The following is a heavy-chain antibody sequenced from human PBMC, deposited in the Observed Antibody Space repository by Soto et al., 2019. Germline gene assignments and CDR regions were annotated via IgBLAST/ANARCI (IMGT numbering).Heavy chain of an antibody. Sequence: ASVKVSFKASGYTFTRYDINWVRQATGQGLEWMGWMNPNSGNTGYAQKFQGRVTMTRNTSISTAYMELSSLRSEDTAVYYCARVKPYYSSSSRWFDPWGQGTLVTVSS. CDR1: GYTFTRYD. CDR2: MNPNSGNT. CDR3: ARVKPYYSSSSRWFDP. D-gene: IGHD6-6*01. J-gene: IGHJ5*02. V-gene: IGHV1-8*01.